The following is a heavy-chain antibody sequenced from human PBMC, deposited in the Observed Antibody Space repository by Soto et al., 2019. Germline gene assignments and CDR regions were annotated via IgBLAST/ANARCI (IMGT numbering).Heavy chain of an antibody. Sequence: SETLSLTCTVSGGSINSGGYSWTWIRQPPGKGLEWIGFIYHTGTTYYNPSLKSQVTISVDRSKKQFSLKLKYVTAAYTTVKYFARWVNYFDCSGSSWFVPLVQGALVTSPQ. D-gene: IGHD3-22*01. CDR1: GGSINSGGYS. CDR3: ARWVNYFDCSGSSWFVP. V-gene: IGHV4-30-2*01. CDR2: IYHTGTT. J-gene: IGHJ5*02.